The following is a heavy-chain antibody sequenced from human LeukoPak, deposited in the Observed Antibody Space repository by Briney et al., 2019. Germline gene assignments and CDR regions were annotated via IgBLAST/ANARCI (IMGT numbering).Heavy chain of an antibody. J-gene: IGHJ3*02. CDR1: GYTFTSYY. Sequence: ASVEVSCKASGYTFTSYYMHWVRQAPGQGLEWMGIINPSGGSTSYAQKFQGRVTMTRDMSTSTVYMELSSLRSEDTAVYYCAREVYYYDSSGSPLNAFDIWGQGTMVTVSS. V-gene: IGHV1-46*01. CDR3: AREVYYYDSSGSPLNAFDI. D-gene: IGHD3-22*01. CDR2: INPSGGST.